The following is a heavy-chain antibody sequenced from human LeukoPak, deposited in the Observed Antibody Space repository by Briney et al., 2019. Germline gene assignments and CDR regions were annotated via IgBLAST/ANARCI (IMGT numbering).Heavy chain of an antibody. CDR1: GFTFSSYG. CDR2: ISYDGSNK. Sequence: GGSLRLSCAASGFTFSSYGMHWVRQAPGKGLEWVAVISYDGSNKYYADSVKGRFTISRDNSKNTLYLQMNSLRAEDTAVHYCAKDLRYCTNGVCYTFDYWGQGTLVTVSS. CDR3: AKDLRYCTNGVCYTFDY. V-gene: IGHV3-30*18. J-gene: IGHJ4*02. D-gene: IGHD2-8*01.